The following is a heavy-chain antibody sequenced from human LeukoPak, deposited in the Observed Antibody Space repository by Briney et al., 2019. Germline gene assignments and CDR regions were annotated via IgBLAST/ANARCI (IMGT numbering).Heavy chain of an antibody. D-gene: IGHD6-6*01. CDR1: GGSISSSSYY. Sequence: PSETLSLTRTVSGGSISSSSYYWGWIRQPPGKGLEWIGSIYYSGSTYYNPSLKSRVTMSVDTSKNQFSLKLGSVTAADTAVYYCARVDFGSSWAFDIWGQGTMVTVSS. CDR3: ARVDFGSSWAFDI. J-gene: IGHJ3*02. V-gene: IGHV4-39*07. CDR2: IYYSGST.